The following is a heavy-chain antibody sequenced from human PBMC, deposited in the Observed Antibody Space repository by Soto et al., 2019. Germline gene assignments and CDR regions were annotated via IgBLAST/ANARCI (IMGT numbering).Heavy chain of an antibody. CDR3: ARDCQITIFGVVTRYYYGMDV. Sequence: GGSLRLSCAASVFTFSSYGMHWVRQGPGKGLEWVAVIWYDGSNKYYADSVKGRFTISRDNSKNTLYLQMNSLRAEDTAVYYCARDCQITIFGVVTRYYYGMDVWGQGTTVTVSS. CDR1: VFTFSSYG. D-gene: IGHD3-3*01. CDR2: IWYDGSNK. V-gene: IGHV3-33*01. J-gene: IGHJ6*02.